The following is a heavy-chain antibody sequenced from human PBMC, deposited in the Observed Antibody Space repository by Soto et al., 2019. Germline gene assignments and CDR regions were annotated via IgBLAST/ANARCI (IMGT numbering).Heavy chain of an antibody. V-gene: IGHV3-74*01. D-gene: IGHD3-3*01. CDR1: GFTFSGSW. Sequence: EVQLVESGGGLVQPGGSLRLSCAASGFTFSGSWMHWVRQAPGKGLVWVSRINGDGSGTSYADFVKGRFTISRDDAKNTLLLQMNGLRAEDTAVYYCARGIFGSVTAIDYWGQGTLVTVSS. CDR2: INGDGSGT. CDR3: ARGIFGSVTAIDY. J-gene: IGHJ4*02.